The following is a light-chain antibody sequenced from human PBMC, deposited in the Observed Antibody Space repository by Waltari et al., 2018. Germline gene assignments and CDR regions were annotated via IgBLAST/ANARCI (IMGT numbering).Light chain of an antibody. CDR2: QAS. Sequence: SCRASQWISQYLAWDQQKTGQAPKHVFYQASSRAAGIPDRFSGSGSGTDFSLTISRLEPEDFAVYYCQHYESLPVTFGQGTKVEIK. CDR1: QWISQY. V-gene: IGKV3-20*01. J-gene: IGKJ1*01. CDR3: QHYESLPVT.